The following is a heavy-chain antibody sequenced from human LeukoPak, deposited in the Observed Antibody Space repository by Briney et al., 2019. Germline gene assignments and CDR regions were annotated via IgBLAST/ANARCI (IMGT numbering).Heavy chain of an antibody. CDR3: ARGKLRANWFDP. V-gene: IGHV4-59*01. CDR1: GGSIKWLF. CDR2: IYYSGST. Sequence: ETPALTLPGPGGSIKWLFWKLVPQPPGEGPGWIGYIYYSGSTNYNPSLKSRVTISVDTSKNQFSLKLSSVTAADTAVYYCARGKLRANWFDPWGQGTLVTVSS. J-gene: IGHJ5*02. D-gene: IGHD1-26*01.